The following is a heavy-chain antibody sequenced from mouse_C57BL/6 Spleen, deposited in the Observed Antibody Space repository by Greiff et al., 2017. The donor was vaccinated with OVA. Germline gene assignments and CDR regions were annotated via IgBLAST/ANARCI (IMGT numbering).Heavy chain of an antibody. V-gene: IGHV1-4*01. D-gene: IGHD2-2*01. Sequence: QVQLQQSGAELARPGASVKMSCKASGYTFTSYTMHWVKQRPGQGLEWIGYINPSSGYTKYNQKFKDKATLTADKSSSTAYMQLSSLTSEDSAVYYCARGTMVTTKGGAYYAMDYWGQGTSVTVSS. CDR2: INPSSGYT. J-gene: IGHJ4*01. CDR3: ARGTMVTTKGGAYYAMDY. CDR1: GYTFTSYT.